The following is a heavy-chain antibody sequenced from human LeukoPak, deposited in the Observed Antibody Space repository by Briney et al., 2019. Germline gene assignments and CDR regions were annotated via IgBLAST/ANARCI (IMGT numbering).Heavy chain of an antibody. Sequence: ASVKVSCKASGYTFTSYGISWVRQAPGQGLEWMGWISAYNGNTNYAQKLQGRVTMTTDTSTSTAYMELRSLRSDDTAVYYCARDVYYGSGSYSSGRGNWFDPWGQGTLVTVSS. CDR3: ARDVYYGSGSYSSGRGNWFDP. CDR1: GYTFTSYG. J-gene: IGHJ5*02. D-gene: IGHD3-10*01. V-gene: IGHV1-18*01. CDR2: ISAYNGNT.